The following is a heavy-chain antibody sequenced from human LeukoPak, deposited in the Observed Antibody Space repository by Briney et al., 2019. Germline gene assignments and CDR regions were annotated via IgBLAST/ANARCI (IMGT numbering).Heavy chain of an antibody. Sequence: GESLKISCKGLGYSFSSYWIGWVRQMPGKGLEWMGIIYPDDSYTTYSPSFQGRVTISADKSIDTAYLHWSSLKASDTAMYYCARGDSIGYYSGFQHWGQGSLVIVSS. V-gene: IGHV5-51*01. CDR1: GYSFSSYW. CDR3: ARGDSIGYYSGFQH. J-gene: IGHJ1*01. CDR2: IYPDDSYT. D-gene: IGHD3-22*01.